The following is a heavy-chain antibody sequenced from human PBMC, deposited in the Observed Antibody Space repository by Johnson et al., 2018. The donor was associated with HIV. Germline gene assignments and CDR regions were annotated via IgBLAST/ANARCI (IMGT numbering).Heavy chain of an antibody. CDR3: ARDGGYKWNYVTLGDAFDI. CDR2: ISYDGSNK. D-gene: IGHD1-7*01. Sequence: QVQLVESGGGVVQPGRSLRLSCAASGFTFSTYAIHWVRQAPGKGLEWVAVISYDGSNKYYTDSVKGRFTISRDNSKTTLHLQMNSLRAEDTALYYCARDGGYKWNYVTLGDAFDIWGQGTMVTVSS. CDR1: GFTFSTYA. J-gene: IGHJ3*02. V-gene: IGHV3-30-3*01.